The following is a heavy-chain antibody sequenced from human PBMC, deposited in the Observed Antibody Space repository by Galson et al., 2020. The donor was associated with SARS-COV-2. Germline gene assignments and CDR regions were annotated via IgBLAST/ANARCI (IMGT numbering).Heavy chain of an antibody. CDR3: AREIPTMVRGADAFDI. J-gene: IGHJ3*02. CDR1: GFTFSSYA. D-gene: IGHD3-10*01. V-gene: IGHV3-30-3*01. CDR2: ISYDGRNK. Sequence: GESLKISCAASGFTFSSYAMHWVRQAPGQGLEWVAVISYDGRNKYYADSVKGRFTISRDNSKNTLYLQMNSLRAEDTAVYYCAREIPTMVRGADAFDIWGQGTMVTVSS.